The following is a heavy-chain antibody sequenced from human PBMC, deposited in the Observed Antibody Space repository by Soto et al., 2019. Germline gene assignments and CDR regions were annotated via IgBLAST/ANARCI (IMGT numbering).Heavy chain of an antibody. J-gene: IGHJ6*02. Sequence: PSQTLSLTCAISGDSVSSNSAAWNWIRQSPSRGLEWLGRTYYRSKWYNDYAVSVKSRITINPDTSKNQFSLQLNSVTPEDTAVYYCATAAAIPHYYYYGTDVWGQGTTVTVSS. V-gene: IGHV6-1*01. CDR1: GDSVSSNSAA. D-gene: IGHD2-21*01. CDR3: ATAAAIPHYYYYGTDV. CDR2: TYYRSKWYN.